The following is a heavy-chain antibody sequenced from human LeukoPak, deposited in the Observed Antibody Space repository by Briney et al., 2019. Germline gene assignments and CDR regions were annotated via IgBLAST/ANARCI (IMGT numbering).Heavy chain of an antibody. CDR1: GYTFTSYG. J-gene: IGHJ5*02. Sequence: ASVKASCKASGYTFTSYGISWVRQAPGQGLEWMGWISGYNGNTNYAQKVQGRLTMTTDTSTRTAYMELRSLRSDDTAVYYCARGQQLHWFDPWGQGTLVTVSS. CDR3: ARGQQLHWFDP. D-gene: IGHD6-13*01. CDR2: ISGYNGNT. V-gene: IGHV1-18*04.